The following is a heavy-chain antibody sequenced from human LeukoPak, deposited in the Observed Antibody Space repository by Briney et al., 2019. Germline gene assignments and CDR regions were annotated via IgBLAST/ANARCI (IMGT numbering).Heavy chain of an antibody. CDR3: AADFDYYDSSGQGPHAFDI. J-gene: IGHJ3*02. Sequence: PGGSLRLSCAASGFTFSSYAMSWVRQAPGKGLEWVSAIIGSGGSTYYADSVRGGFTLSRDNSKSTLYLKMHSLRAAATAVYYCAADFDYYDSSGQGPHAFDIWGQGTMVTVSS. D-gene: IGHD3-22*01. CDR2: IIGSGGST. CDR1: GFTFSSYA. V-gene: IGHV3-23*01.